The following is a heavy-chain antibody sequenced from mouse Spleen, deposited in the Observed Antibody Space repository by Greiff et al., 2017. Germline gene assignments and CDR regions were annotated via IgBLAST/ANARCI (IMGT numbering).Heavy chain of an antibody. Sequence: EVQLVESGGDLVKPGGSLKLSCAASGFTFSSYGMSWVRQTPDKRLEWVATISSGGSYTYYPDSVKGRFTISRDNAKNNLYLQVSRLKSEDTAMYYCARLTMVTTVYYFDNWGQSATLTDSS. CDR3: ARLTMVTTVYYFDN. V-gene: IGHV5-6*01. CDR1: GFTFSSYG. D-gene: IGHD2-2*01. CDR2: ISSGGSYT. J-gene: IGHJ2*01.